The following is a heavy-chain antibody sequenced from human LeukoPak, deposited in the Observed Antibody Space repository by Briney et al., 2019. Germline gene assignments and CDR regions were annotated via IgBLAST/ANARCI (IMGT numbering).Heavy chain of an antibody. Sequence: GASLRLSCAASGFTFSRYWMSWVRQAPGKGLEWVANIKQDGSEKYYVDSVKGRFTISRDNAKNSLYLQMNSLRAEDTAVFYCASLGYCSGGSCFYGMDVWGQGTTVIVSS. CDR2: IKQDGSEK. J-gene: IGHJ6*02. D-gene: IGHD2-15*01. CDR3: ASLGYCSGGSCFYGMDV. CDR1: GFTFSRYW. V-gene: IGHV3-7*01.